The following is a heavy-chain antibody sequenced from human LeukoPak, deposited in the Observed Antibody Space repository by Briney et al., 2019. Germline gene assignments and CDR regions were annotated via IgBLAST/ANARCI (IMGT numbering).Heavy chain of an antibody. Sequence: HPGGSLRLSCAASGFTFSSYAMHWVRQAPGKGLEWVAVISYDGSNKYYADSVKGRFTISRDNSKNTLYLQMNSLRAEDTAVYYCARDSGERWLQFSFDYWGQGTLVTVSS. CDR2: ISYDGSNK. V-gene: IGHV3-30-3*01. D-gene: IGHD5-24*01. J-gene: IGHJ4*02. CDR1: GFTFSSYA. CDR3: ARDSGERWLQFSFDY.